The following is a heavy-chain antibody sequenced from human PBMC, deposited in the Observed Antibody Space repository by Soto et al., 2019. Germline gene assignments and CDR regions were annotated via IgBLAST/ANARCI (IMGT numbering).Heavy chain of an antibody. D-gene: IGHD6-19*01. Sequence: SQTLSLTCAISGDSVSSNSAAWNWIRQSPSRGLEWLGRTYYRSKWYNDYAVSVKSRITINPDTSKNQFSLQLNSVTPEDTAVYYCARDPGGVAVAGGGYYYYGMDVWGQGTTVTVSS. CDR2: TYYRSKWYN. CDR3: ARDPGGVAVAGGGYYYYGMDV. V-gene: IGHV6-1*01. CDR1: GDSVSSNSAA. J-gene: IGHJ6*02.